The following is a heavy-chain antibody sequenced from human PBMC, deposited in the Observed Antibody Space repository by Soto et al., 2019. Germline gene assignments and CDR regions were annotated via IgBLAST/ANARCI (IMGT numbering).Heavy chain of an antibody. Sequence: LRLSCAASGFTFSSYAMSWVRQAPGKGLEWVSAISGSGGSTYYADSVKGRFTISRDNSKNTLYLQMNSLRAEDTAVYYCATSSRITMIVVVIAPACFDYWGQGTLVTVSS. CDR3: ATSSRITMIVVVIAPACFDY. D-gene: IGHD3-22*01. J-gene: IGHJ4*02. CDR1: GFTFSSYA. CDR2: ISGSGGST. V-gene: IGHV3-23*01.